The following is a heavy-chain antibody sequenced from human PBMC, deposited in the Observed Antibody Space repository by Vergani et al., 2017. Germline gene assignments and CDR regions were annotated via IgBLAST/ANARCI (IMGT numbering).Heavy chain of an antibody. J-gene: IGHJ5*02. Sequence: QVTLRKSGPALVKPTQTLTLTCTFSGFSLSTSGMCVSWIRQPPGKALEWLARLDWDYDKYYSTSLKTRLTISKDTSKNHVVLTMTNMDPVDTATYYCARSIAVAGTELGNWFDPWGQGTLVTVSS. CDR2: LDWDYDK. CDR1: GFSLSTSGMC. V-gene: IGHV2-70*15. CDR3: ARSIAVAGTELGNWFDP. D-gene: IGHD6-19*01.